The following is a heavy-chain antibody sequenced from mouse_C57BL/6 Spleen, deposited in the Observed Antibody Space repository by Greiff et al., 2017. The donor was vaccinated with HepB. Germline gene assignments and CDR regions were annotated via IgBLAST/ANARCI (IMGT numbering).Heavy chain of an antibody. CDR1: GYTFTSYW. D-gene: IGHD3-2*02. J-gene: IGHJ4*01. Sequence: VQLQQPGAELVKPAASVKVSCKVSGYTFTSYWMNWEKQRRGQGLEWIGRIHPSDSDTNYKQKFKGKATLTVDKSSSAAYMQLSSLTSEESAVYYCARLTVDYWGQGASVTVSS. CDR2: IHPSDSDT. V-gene: IGHV1-74*01. CDR3: ARLTVDY.